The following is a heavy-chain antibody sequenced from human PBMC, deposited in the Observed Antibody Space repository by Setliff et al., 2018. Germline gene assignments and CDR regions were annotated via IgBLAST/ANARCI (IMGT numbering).Heavy chain of an antibody. CDR2: INHRGTT. J-gene: IGHJ5*02. V-gene: IGHV4-34*01. CDR3: ARGPRFDYESPTYRRRFDP. D-gene: IGHD3-22*01. Sequence: KTSETLSLTCAVYGGSFSGYSWSWIRQPPGKGLEWIGKINHRGTTSYTPSLKGRVTISVDTSKNLFSLKLSSVTAADTAVYFCARGPRFDYESPTYRRRFDPWGQGTAVTVSS. CDR1: GGSFSGYS.